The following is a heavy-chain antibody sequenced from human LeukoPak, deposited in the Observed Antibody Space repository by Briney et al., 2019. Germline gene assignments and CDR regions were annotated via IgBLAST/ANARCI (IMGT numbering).Heavy chain of an antibody. Sequence: SETLSLTCPVSGGSISSGSYYWNWIRRPAGKGLEWIGRIYTSGNTNYTNYNPSLKSRVTISVDTSKNQFSLKLSSVTAADTAVYYCARAQAGTGTYYYYMDVWGTGTTVTVSS. CDR3: ARAQAGTGTYYYYMDV. CDR2: IYTSG. D-gene: IGHD6-13*01. CDR1: GGSISSGSYY. J-gene: IGHJ6*03. V-gene: IGHV4-61*02.